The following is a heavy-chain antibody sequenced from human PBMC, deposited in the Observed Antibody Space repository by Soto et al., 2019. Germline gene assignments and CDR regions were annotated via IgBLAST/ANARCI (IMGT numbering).Heavy chain of an antibody. Sequence: SETLSLTCTVSGGSISSYYWSWIRQPPGKGLEKIGYIYYSGSTNYNPSHKSRVTISVDTSKNQFSLKLSSVTAADTAVYYCARVGHYDFWSGYGTKNVMDVCGQGTTVTVSS. CDR2: IYYSGST. D-gene: IGHD3-3*01. J-gene: IGHJ6*02. CDR1: GGSISSYY. CDR3: ARVGHYDFWSGYGTKNVMDV. V-gene: IGHV4-59*01.